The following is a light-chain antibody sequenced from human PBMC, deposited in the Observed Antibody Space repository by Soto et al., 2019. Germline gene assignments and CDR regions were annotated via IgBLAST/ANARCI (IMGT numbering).Light chain of an antibody. CDR3: QQYGTSPPLT. CDR1: QSVSSSY. V-gene: IGKV3-20*01. J-gene: IGKJ4*01. Sequence: EIVLTQSPATLCLSPGERATLSCRASQSVSSSYLAWYQQKPGQAPRLLIYGASNRATGIPDRFSGSGSGTDFTLTISRLEPEDFAVYYCQQYGTSPPLTFGGGTKVDIK. CDR2: GAS.